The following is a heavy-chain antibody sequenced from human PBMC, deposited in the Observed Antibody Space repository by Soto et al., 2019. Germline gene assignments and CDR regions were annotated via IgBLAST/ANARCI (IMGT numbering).Heavy chain of an antibody. J-gene: IGHJ3*02. Sequence: QVQLVQSGAEVKKPGSSVKASCKASGGTFSSYAISWVRQAPGQGLEWMGGIIPIFGTANYAQKFQGRVTITADESTSTAYMELSSLRSEDTAVYYCASWGYCSSTSCPQNDAFDIWGQGTMVTVSS. CDR1: GGTFSSYA. D-gene: IGHD2-2*01. V-gene: IGHV1-69*01. CDR3: ASWGYCSSTSCPQNDAFDI. CDR2: IIPIFGTA.